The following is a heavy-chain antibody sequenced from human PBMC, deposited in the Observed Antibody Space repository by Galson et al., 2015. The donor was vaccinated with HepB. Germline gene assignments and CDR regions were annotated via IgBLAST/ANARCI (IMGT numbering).Heavy chain of an antibody. Sequence: SVKVSCKVSGYTLTELSMHWVRQAPGKGLEWMGGFDPEDGETIYAQKFQGRVTMTEDTSTDTAYMELSSLRSEDTAVYYCATDLLYPATFDIWGQGTMVTVSS. CDR2: FDPEDGET. CDR1: GYTLTELS. V-gene: IGHV1-24*01. J-gene: IGHJ3*02. D-gene: IGHD3-16*02. CDR3: ATDLLYPATFDI.